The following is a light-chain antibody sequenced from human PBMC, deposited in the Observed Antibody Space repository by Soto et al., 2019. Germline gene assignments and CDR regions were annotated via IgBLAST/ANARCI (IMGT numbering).Light chain of an antibody. V-gene: IGKV1-39*01. CDR2: TSA. CDR1: QDIGTY. J-gene: IGKJ4*01. Sequence: DIQMTQSPSSLSVFDGDRVNITCRASQDIGTYLHWFQEKPGRAPKLLISTSATLQSAVPSRFRGSGSGADFTLTITSLQPEDFATYFCLQTFGSPLTFGGGTRVQ. CDR3: LQTFGSPLT.